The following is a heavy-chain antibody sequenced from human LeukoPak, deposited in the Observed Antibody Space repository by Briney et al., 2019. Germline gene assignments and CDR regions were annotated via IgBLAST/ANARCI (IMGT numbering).Heavy chain of an antibody. CDR1: GFTFSSYW. CDR2: IKQDGSEK. V-gene: IGHV3-7*01. J-gene: IGHJ4*02. Sequence: GGSLRLSCAASGFTFSSYWMSWVRQAPGKGLEWVANIKQDGSEKYYVDSVKGQFTISRDNAKNSLYLQMSSLRAEDTAVYYCARDNSVKLLYDFWSGYYTPNYYFDYWGQGTLVTVSS. CDR3: ARDNSVKLLYDFWSGYYTPNYYFDY. D-gene: IGHD3-3*01.